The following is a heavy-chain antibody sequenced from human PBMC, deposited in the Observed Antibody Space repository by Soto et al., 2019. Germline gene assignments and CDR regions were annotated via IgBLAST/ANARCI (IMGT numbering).Heavy chain of an antibody. CDR2: ISGNGDTT. CDR3: AKALSNGMDV. J-gene: IGHJ6*02. V-gene: IGHV3-23*01. CDR1: GFTFSNYA. Sequence: GGSLRLSCAASGFTFSNYAMSWVRQAPGKGLEWVSGISGNGDTTYYADSVKGRFTFSRDNSKNTLYLQMNSLRAEDTAVYYCAKALSNGMDVWGQGTTVTVSS.